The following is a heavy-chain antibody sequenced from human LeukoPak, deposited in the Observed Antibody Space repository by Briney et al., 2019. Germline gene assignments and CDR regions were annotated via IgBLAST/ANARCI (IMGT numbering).Heavy chain of an antibody. D-gene: IGHD1-1*01. Sequence: PSETLSLTCTTSGVSISRFYWSWVRQPPGKGLEWIGNIYSGVPTYFNPSLKSRVIISVDTSKNQFSLNLTSVTAADTARYYCVQTTGWPGFDYWGQGILVTVSS. CDR2: IYSGVPT. CDR1: GVSISRFY. J-gene: IGHJ4*02. CDR3: VQTTGWPGFDY. V-gene: IGHV4-4*09.